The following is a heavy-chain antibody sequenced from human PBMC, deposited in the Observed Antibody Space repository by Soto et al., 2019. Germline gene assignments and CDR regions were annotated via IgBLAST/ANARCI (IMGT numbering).Heavy chain of an antibody. CDR3: ARQIYDSDTGPNFQYYFDS. J-gene: IGHJ4*02. V-gene: IGHV5-10-1*01. Sequence: GEPLKIYCKGSGYSFAGYWITWVLQKPGKGLEWMGRIDPSDSQTYYSPSFRGHVTISVTKSITTVFLQWSSLRASDTAMYYCARQIYDSDTGPNFQYYFDSWGQGTPVTVSS. CDR1: GYSFAGYW. CDR2: IDPSDSQT. D-gene: IGHD3-22*01.